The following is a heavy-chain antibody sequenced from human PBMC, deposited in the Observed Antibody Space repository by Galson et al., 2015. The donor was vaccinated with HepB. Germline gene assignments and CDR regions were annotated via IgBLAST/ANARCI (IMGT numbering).Heavy chain of an antibody. CDR3: ARALPQYYYDTSGYYYFDH. D-gene: IGHD3-22*01. V-gene: IGHV3-11*06. CDR2: ISSSSSYT. J-gene: IGHJ4*02. CDR1: GFTFSDYY. Sequence: SLRLSCAASGFTFSDYYMSWIRQTPGKGLEWVSYISSSSSYTNYADSVKGRFTIPRDNAKNSLFLQMNSLRAEDTAMYYCARALPQYYYDTSGYYYFDHWGQGTLVTVSS.